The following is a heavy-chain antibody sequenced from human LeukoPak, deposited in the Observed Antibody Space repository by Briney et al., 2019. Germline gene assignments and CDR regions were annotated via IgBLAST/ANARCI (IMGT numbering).Heavy chain of an antibody. CDR2: FDSENNKM. V-gene: IGHV1-24*01. J-gene: IGHJ4*02. CDR3: ATDRVYRSSGRSWGFFDY. D-gene: IGHD6-19*01. Sequence: ASVNVSCKISEYSLSYLSIHWVREAPGEGLEWMGGFDSENNKMVYSQKFQGRVTMTEYTSADTAYMELTSLRSEDTAVYFCATDRVYRSSGRSWGFFDYWGQGTLVIVSS. CDR1: EYSLSYLS.